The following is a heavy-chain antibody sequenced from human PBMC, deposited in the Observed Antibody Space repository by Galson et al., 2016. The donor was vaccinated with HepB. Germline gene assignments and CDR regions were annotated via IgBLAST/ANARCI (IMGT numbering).Heavy chain of an antibody. CDR2: ISGSGDLK. CDR3: AKIWGKSSGWYGSSYFQYGMDV. J-gene: IGHJ6*02. D-gene: IGHD6-19*01. Sequence: SLRLSCAASGFTFSSYAMSWVRQAPGKGLEWVSGISGSGDLKYYAGSVKGRFTISRDNPKNTLHLQMKSLRVDDTAVYYCAKIWGKSSGWYGSSYFQYGMDVWGQGTTVSVSS. CDR1: GFTFSSYA. V-gene: IGHV3-23*01.